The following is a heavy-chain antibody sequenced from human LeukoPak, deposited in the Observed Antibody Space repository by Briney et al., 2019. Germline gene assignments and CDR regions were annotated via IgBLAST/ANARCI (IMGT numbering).Heavy chain of an antibody. J-gene: IGHJ3*02. CDR2: IYPGDSDT. CDR1: GYSFTSYW. CDR3: ARPYCSSTSCYKTVEAFDI. V-gene: IGHV5-51*01. D-gene: IGHD2-2*02. Sequence: GESLKISCKGSGYSFTSYWIGWVRQMPGKGLEWMGIIYPGDSDTRYSPSFQGQVTTSADKSISTAYLQWSSLKASDTAMYYCARPYCSSTSCYKTVEAFDIWGQGTMVTVSS.